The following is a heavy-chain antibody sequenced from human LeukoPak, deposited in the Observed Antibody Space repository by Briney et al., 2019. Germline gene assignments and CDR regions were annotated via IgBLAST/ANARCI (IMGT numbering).Heavy chain of an antibody. J-gene: IGHJ4*02. V-gene: IGHV4-30-2*01. CDR2: IYHSGST. D-gene: IGHD5-12*01. CDR3: ARGGYSGYDYAGFDY. Sequence: SETLSLTCAVSGGSISSGGYSWSWIRQPPGKGLEWIGYIYHSGSTYYNPSLKSRVTISVDRSKNQFSLKLSSVTAADTAVYYCARGGYSGYDYAGFDYWGQGTLVTVSS. CDR1: GGSISSGGYS.